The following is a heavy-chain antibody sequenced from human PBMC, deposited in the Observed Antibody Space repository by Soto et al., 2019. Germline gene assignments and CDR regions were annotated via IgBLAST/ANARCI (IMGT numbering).Heavy chain of an antibody. CDR3: AKKSKGYSGSYFDY. J-gene: IGHJ4*02. V-gene: IGHV3-23*01. CDR1: GFSFSGYA. Sequence: EVQLLESGGGVGQPGGSLRLSCAATGFSFSGYAMSGVRQAAGKGLEWVSTISGSGASTFYADSVKGRFTISRDNSKNTCYLKINSLRAEDTEVYYCAKKSKGYSGSYFDYWGQGTLVTVSS. CDR2: ISGSGAST. D-gene: IGHD1-26*01.